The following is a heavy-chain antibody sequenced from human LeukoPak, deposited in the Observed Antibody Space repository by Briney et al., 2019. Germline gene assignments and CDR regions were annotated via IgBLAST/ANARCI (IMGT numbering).Heavy chain of an antibody. J-gene: IGHJ3*02. Sequence: PGGSLRLSCAASGFTFSSYAMSWVRQAPGKGLEWVSAISGSGGSTYYADSVKGRFTISRDNSKNTLYLQMNSLRAEDTAVYYCANDLLEWSHAFDIWGQGTMVTVSS. CDR1: GFTFSSYA. V-gene: IGHV3-23*01. CDR2: ISGSGGST. CDR3: ANDLLEWSHAFDI. D-gene: IGHD3-3*01.